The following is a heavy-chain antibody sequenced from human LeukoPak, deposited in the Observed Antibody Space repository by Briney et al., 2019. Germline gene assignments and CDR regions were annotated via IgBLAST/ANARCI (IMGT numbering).Heavy chain of an antibody. J-gene: IGHJ4*02. Sequence: GGSLRLSCAASGFIFNNYAMNWVRQAPGKGLEWVSGITGSGGSTYYADSVKGRFTISRDNSKDTLYLQMNSLRAEDTAVYYCAKGHGDRSLYYSDYWGQGTLVTVSS. D-gene: IGHD5-24*01. CDR1: GFIFNNYA. CDR2: ITGSGGST. CDR3: AKGHGDRSLYYSDY. V-gene: IGHV3-23*01.